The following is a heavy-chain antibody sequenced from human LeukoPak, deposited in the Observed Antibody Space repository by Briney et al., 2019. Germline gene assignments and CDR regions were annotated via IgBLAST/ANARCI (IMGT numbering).Heavy chain of an antibody. D-gene: IGHD3-16*02. J-gene: IGHJ3*02. CDR2: IYYSGST. Sequence: SETLSLTCTVSGGSISSYYWSWIRQPPGKGLEWIGYIYYSGSTNYNPSLKSRVTISVDTSKNQFSLKLSSVTAADTAVYYCARVGGIYDYVWGSYRHDAFDIWGQGTMVTVSS. V-gene: IGHV4-59*01. CDR3: ARVGGIYDYVWGSYRHDAFDI. CDR1: GGSISSYY.